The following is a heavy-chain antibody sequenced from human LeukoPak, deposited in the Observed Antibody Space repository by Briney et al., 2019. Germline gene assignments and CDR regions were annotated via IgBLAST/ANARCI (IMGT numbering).Heavy chain of an antibody. CDR2: IYYSGST. D-gene: IGHD1-26*01. J-gene: IGHJ6*02. Sequence: SETLSLTCTVSGGSISSYYWSWIRQPPGKGLEWIGYIYYSGSTNYNPSLKSRVTISVDTSKNQFPLKLSSVTAADTAVYYCASGSYSSYYYYYYGMDVWGQGTTVTVSS. CDR3: ASGSYSSYYYYYYGMDV. V-gene: IGHV4-59*01. CDR1: GGSISSYY.